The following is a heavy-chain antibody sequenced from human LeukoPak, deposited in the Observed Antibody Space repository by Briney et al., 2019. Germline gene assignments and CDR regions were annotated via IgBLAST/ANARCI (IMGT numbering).Heavy chain of an antibody. CDR3: ARSQTGYYYDSSGPPDY. Sequence: PGGSLRLSCAASKFTFSTYWMSWVRQAPGKGLEWVANIKQDGSEKYYVDSVKGRFTISRDNAKNTLYLQMNSLRAEDTAVYYCARSQTGYYYDSSGPPDYWGQGTLVTVSS. D-gene: IGHD3-22*01. V-gene: IGHV3-7*01. CDR1: KFTFSTYW. J-gene: IGHJ4*02. CDR2: IKQDGSEK.